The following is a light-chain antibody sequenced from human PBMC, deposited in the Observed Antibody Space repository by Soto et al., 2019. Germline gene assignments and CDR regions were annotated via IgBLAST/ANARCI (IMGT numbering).Light chain of an antibody. CDR2: YDS. Sequence: SYELTQPPSVSVAPGKTARITCGGNNIGRKSVHWYQQKPGKAPVLVIYYDSDRPSGIPERFSGSNSGNTATLSISRVEAGDEADYYCQVWDSSSDHVFGTGPKLTVL. CDR1: NIGRKS. V-gene: IGLV3-21*04. CDR3: QVWDSSSDHV. J-gene: IGLJ1*01.